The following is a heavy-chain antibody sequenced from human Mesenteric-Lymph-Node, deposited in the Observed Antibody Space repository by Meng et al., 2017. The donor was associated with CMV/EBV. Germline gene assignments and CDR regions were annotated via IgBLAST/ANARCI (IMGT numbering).Heavy chain of an antibody. CDR3: ARPQLIYSDNSGYYYFDY. CDR2: IKQDGGEK. Sequence: GESLKISCAASGFSFSSYWMSWVRQAPGKGLEWVANIKQDGGEKYYVDSVKGRFTISRDNGRNSLYLQMNSLRVEDTAVYYCARPQLIYSDNSGYYYFDYWGQGTLVTVSS. CDR1: GFSFSSYW. D-gene: IGHD3-22*01. J-gene: IGHJ4*02. V-gene: IGHV3-7*01.